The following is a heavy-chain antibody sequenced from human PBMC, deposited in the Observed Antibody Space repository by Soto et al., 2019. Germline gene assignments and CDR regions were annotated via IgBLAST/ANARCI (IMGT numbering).Heavy chain of an antibody. CDR3: ARAPNSFYDSSGYYYEGPDY. D-gene: IGHD3-22*01. Sequence: GGSLRLSCAASGFTFSSYAMHWVRQAPGKGLEWVAVISYDVSNKYYADSVKGRFTISRDNSKNTLYLQMNSLRAEDTAVYYCARAPNSFYDSSGYYYEGPDYWGQGTLVTVSS. CDR2: ISYDVSNK. V-gene: IGHV3-30-3*01. CDR1: GFTFSSYA. J-gene: IGHJ4*02.